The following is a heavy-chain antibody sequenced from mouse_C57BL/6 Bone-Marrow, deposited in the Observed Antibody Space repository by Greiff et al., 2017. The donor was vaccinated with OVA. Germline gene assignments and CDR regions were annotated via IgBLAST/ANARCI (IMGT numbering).Heavy chain of an antibody. CDR2: IYPGSGST. Sequence: QVQLQQPGAELVKPGASVKMSCKASGYTFTSYWITWVKQRPGQGLEWIGDIYPGSGSTNYNEKFKSKATLTVNTSSSTAYMQLSSLTSEASAVYYGHYDGGIYDYWGQGTTLTVSS. J-gene: IGHJ2*01. CDR3: HYDGGIYDY. D-gene: IGHD1-1*01. CDR1: GYTFTSYW. V-gene: IGHV1-55*01.